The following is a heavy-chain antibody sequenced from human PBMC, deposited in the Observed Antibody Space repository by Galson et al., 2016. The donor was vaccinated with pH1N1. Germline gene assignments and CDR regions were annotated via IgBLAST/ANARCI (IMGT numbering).Heavy chain of an antibody. V-gene: IGHV1-69*13. J-gene: IGHJ4*02. CDR3: ARVSGYNSGYIDS. Sequence: SVKVSCKASGGTFRTYVISWVRQTPGQGLEWMGGIIPIFGTAKYAQKFQGRVTITADEFMSTTYMELSSLRSDDTAVYYCARVSGYNSGYIDSWGQGTLVTVSS. D-gene: IGHD5-18*01. CDR2: IIPIFGTA. CDR1: GGTFRTYV.